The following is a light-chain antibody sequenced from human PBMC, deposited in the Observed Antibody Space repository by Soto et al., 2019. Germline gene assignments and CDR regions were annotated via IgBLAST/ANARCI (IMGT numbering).Light chain of an antibody. CDR1: QDIGNY. V-gene: IGKV1-33*01. Sequence: DIQLTQSPSSLSASVGDRITITCQASQDIGNYLNWYQQKPGKAPKLLIYDAFTLESGVPSRFSGSGSGTDFTFTISSLQPEDFATYYCQQYGTYLWTFGQGTRVEIK. J-gene: IGKJ1*01. CDR2: DAF. CDR3: QQYGTYLWT.